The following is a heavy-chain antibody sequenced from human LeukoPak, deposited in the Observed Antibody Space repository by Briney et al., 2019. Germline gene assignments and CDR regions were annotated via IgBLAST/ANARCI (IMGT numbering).Heavy chain of an antibody. Sequence: SQTLSLTCTVPGGSISSGGYYWSWIRQPPGKGLEWIGYIYHSGSTYYNPSLKSRVTISVDRSKNQFSLKLSSVTAADTAVYYCARGLSIAARPGYFQHWGQGTLVTVSS. V-gene: IGHV4-30-2*01. CDR1: GGSISSGGYY. CDR3: ARGLSIAARPGYFQH. D-gene: IGHD6-6*01. J-gene: IGHJ1*01. CDR2: IYHSGST.